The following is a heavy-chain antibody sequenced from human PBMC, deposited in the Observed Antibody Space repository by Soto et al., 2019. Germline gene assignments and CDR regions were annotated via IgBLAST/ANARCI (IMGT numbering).Heavy chain of an antibody. D-gene: IGHD2-15*01. CDR2: ISWNSGSI. CDR3: AKVDCRGYCSGGSCCEFDY. Sequence: GGSLRLSCAASGFTFDDYAMHWVRQAPGKGLEWVSGISWNSGSIGYADSVKGRFTISRDNAKNSLYLQMNSLRAEDTALYYCAKVDCRGYCSGGSCCEFDYWGQGTLVTVSS. V-gene: IGHV3-9*01. CDR1: GFTFDDYA. J-gene: IGHJ4*02.